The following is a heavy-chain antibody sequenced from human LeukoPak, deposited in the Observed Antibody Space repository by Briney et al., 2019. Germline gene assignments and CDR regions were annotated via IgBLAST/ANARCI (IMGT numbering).Heavy chain of an antibody. Sequence: PSDTLSLTCTVSGVSISYYYGSWIRQPPGKGLEWIGYIYYSANTNYNPSLKSRVTMSIDTSKNQFTLKLSSVTAADTAVYSCARGSVDSSGLSDGAGYWGQGTLVTVSS. CDR2: IYYSANT. CDR3: ARGSVDSSGLSDGAGY. D-gene: IGHD6-19*01. CDR1: GVSISYYY. J-gene: IGHJ4*02. V-gene: IGHV4-59*07.